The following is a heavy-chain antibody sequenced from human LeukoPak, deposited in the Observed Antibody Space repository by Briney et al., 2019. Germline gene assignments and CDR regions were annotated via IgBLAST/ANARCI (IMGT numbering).Heavy chain of an antibody. CDR2: ISAYNGNT. D-gene: IGHD2-15*01. CDR3: ARDPSTPLSGANWFDP. CDR1: GYTFTSYG. Sequence: ASVKVSCKASGYTFTSYGISWVRQARGQGLEWMGWISAYNGNTNYAQKLQGRVTMTTDTSTSTAYMELRSLRSDDTAVYYCARDPSTPLSGANWFDPWGQGTLVTVSS. V-gene: IGHV1-18*01. J-gene: IGHJ5*02.